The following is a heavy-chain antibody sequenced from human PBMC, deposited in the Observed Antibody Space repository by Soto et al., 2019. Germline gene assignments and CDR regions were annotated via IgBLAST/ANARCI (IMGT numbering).Heavy chain of an antibody. V-gene: IGHV4-30-4*01. D-gene: IGHD3-16*01. CDR3: ARVPSPFDYYYAMDV. CDR1: GDSISSGNKY. CDR2: IYSSGST. Sequence: PSETLSLTCTVSGDSISSGNKYWSWIRQPPGKGLEWIGYIYSSGSTYYNPSLKSRLSISLHTSDNQFSLKFDSVTDADSAVYYCARVPSPFDYYYAMDVWGHATTVTVSS. J-gene: IGHJ6*02.